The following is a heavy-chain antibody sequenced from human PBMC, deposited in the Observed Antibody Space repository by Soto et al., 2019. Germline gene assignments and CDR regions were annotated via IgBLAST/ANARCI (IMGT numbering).Heavy chain of an antibody. CDR3: ATLAAAGTGFDY. V-gene: IGHV1-2*02. D-gene: IGHD6-13*01. Sequence: ASVKVSCKAPGYTFTGYYMHWVRQAPGQGLEWMGWINPNSGGTNYAQKFQGRVTMTRDTSISTAYMELSRLRSDDTAVYYCATLAAAGTGFDYWGQGTLVTVSS. CDR1: GYTFTGYY. J-gene: IGHJ4*02. CDR2: INPNSGGT.